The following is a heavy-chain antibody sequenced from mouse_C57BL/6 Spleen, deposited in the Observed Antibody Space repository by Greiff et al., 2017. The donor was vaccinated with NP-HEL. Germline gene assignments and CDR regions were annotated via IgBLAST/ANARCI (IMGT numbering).Heavy chain of an antibody. J-gene: IGHJ4*01. CDR3: AIYYEFSYAMDY. CDR1: GYTFTSYW. D-gene: IGHD2-4*01. V-gene: IGHV1-74*01. Sequence: VQLQQPGAELVKPGASVKVSCKASGYTFTSYWMHWVKQRPDQGLEWIGRIHPCDSENNYNQKFKGKATLTVDKSASTAYMQLSSLTSEDAAVYYCAIYYEFSYAMDYWGQGTSVTVSS. CDR2: IHPCDSEN.